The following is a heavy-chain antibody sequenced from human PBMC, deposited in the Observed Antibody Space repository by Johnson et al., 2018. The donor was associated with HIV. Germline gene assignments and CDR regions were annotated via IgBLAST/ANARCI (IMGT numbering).Heavy chain of an antibody. J-gene: IGHJ3*02. CDR1: GFTFSSYA. D-gene: IGHD1-26*01. CDR3: ARDWEGYAFDI. Sequence: QVQLVESGGGVVQPGRSLRLSCAASGFTFSSYAMHWVRQAPGKGLEWVAVISYDGSNKYYADSVKGRFTISRDNSKNTLDLQMSSLRADDTAVYYCARDWEGYAFDIWGQGTMVTVSS. V-gene: IGHV3-30*04. CDR2: ISYDGSNK.